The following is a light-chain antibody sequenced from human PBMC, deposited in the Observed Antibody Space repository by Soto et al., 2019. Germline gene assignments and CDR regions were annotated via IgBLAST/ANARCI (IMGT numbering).Light chain of an antibody. V-gene: IGKV1-5*01. CDR2: DAS. CDR1: QTITTW. Sequence: DIRVTQSPPTLSASVGDRVTITCRASQTITTWMAWYQQKPGKAPKLLVYDASTLQSGVATRFSGSGSGTEFTLIISGLQPEASATYYCQQYNHTNNPWMFAQGTNVDIK. CDR3: QQYNHTNNPWM. J-gene: IGKJ1*01.